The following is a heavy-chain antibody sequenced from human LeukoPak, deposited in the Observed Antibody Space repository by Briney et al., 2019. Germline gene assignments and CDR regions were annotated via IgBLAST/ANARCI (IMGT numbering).Heavy chain of an antibody. Sequence: PSETLSLTCTVSGGSISSYYWSWIRQPPGKGLEWIGYIYYSGSTNYNPSLKSRVTISVDTSKNQFSLKLSSVTAADTAVYYCARSRDSNIAAAGTIDYWGQGTLVTVSS. CDR2: IYYSGST. CDR3: ARSRDSNIAAAGTIDY. D-gene: IGHD6-13*01. V-gene: IGHV4-59*01. CDR1: GGSISSYY. J-gene: IGHJ4*02.